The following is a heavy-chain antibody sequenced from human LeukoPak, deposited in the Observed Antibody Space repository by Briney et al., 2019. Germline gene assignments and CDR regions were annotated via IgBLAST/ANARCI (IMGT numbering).Heavy chain of an antibody. CDR3: AKAAIAAAGIFDY. Sequence: GGSLRLSCAASGFTFSSYGMHWVRQAPGKGLEWVAVISYDGSNKYYADSVKGRFAISRDNSKNTLYLQMNSLRAEDTAVYYCAKAAIAAAGIFDYWGQGTLVTVSS. J-gene: IGHJ4*02. D-gene: IGHD6-13*01. V-gene: IGHV3-30*18. CDR2: ISYDGSNK. CDR1: GFTFSSYG.